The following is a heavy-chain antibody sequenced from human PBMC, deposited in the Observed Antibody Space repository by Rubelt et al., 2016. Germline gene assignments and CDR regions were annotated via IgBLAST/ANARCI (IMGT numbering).Heavy chain of an antibody. CDR1: GGSFSGYY. J-gene: IGHJ4*02. CDR3: GTYGGTYQFDD. CDR2: INHSGST. D-gene: IGHD2-21*01. Sequence: QVQLQQWGAGLLKPSETLSLTCAVYGGSFSGYYWSWIRQPPGKGLEWIGEINHSGSTNYNPSLKSRVTISVDTSKNQLSLKLSAATAADTAVYYCGTYGGTYQFDDWGQGTLVTVSS. V-gene: IGHV4-34*01.